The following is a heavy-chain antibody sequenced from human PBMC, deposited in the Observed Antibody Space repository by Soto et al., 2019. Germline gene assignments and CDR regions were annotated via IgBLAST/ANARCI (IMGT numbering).Heavy chain of an antibody. CDR3: ARDDYGDYTFDP. D-gene: IGHD4-17*01. Sequence: ASVTVSCTASGYTFTSYGISWVRQAPGQGLEWMGWISAYNGNTNYAQKLQGRVTMTTDTSTSTAYMELRSLRSDDTAVYYCARDDYGDYTFDPWGQGTLVTVAS. V-gene: IGHV1-18*04. CDR1: GYTFTSYG. J-gene: IGHJ5*02. CDR2: ISAYNGNT.